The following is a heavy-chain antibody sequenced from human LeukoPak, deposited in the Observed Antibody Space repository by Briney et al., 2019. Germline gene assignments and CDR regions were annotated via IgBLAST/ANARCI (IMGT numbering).Heavy chain of an antibody. Sequence: GGSLRLSCAASGFTFSNYAMSWVRQAPGKGLEWVSTINANGGNTYYAASVKGRFTLSRDNSKNTLSLQMNSLRAEDTAVYFCAKDEYWGQGTLVTVSS. CDR3: AKDEY. CDR2: INANGGNT. CDR1: GFTFSNYA. J-gene: IGHJ4*02. V-gene: IGHV3-23*01.